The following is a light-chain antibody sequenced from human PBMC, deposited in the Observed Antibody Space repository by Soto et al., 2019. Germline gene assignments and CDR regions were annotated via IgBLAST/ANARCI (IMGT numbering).Light chain of an antibody. CDR2: DAS. J-gene: IGKJ1*01. Sequence: DIQMTQSPSTLSASIGDRVTSTCRAIEDINDWLAWYQQKPGNAPKFLIYDASTLQSGVPSRFSGSGSGTEFTLTISSLQPDDSATYYCQQYKSRRTFGQGTKVDIK. CDR3: QQYKSRRT. V-gene: IGKV1-5*01. CDR1: EDINDW.